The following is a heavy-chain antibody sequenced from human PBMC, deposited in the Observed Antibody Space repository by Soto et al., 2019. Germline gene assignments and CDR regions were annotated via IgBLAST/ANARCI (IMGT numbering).Heavy chain of an antibody. CDR3: ARGMTPPGAPAWYYFDS. D-gene: IGHD2-8*02. V-gene: IGHV4-4*07. CDR1: GASITGSFF. Sequence: TLSLTCTVSGASITGSFFWSWIRQPAGKGLEWIGRFSLSGTTNYNPSLRSRVTMSADVPKNQFSLRLTSVTAADTALYYCARGMTPPGAPAWYYFDSWGQRTLVTASS. CDR2: FSLSGTT. J-gene: IGHJ4*02.